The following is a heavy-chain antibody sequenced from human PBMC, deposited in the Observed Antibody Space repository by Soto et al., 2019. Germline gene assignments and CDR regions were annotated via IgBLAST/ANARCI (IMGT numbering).Heavy chain of an antibody. CDR2: INPAGGST. Sequence: PSVKVSCKASGYSFSNSYVVWVRQAPGQGLEWMGVINPAGGSTTYAQKFQDRVTMTRDTSTSTVYIELLSLRSEDTAVFYCARLFGTYYDLLTGLWGRHFDYWGQGTQITVSS. CDR3: ARLFGTYYDLLTGLWGRHFDY. D-gene: IGHD3-9*01. J-gene: IGHJ4*02. V-gene: IGHV1-46*03. CDR1: GYSFSNSY.